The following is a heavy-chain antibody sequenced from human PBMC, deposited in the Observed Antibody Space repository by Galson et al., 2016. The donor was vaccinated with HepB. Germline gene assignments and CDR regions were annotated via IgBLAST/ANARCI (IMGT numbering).Heavy chain of an antibody. D-gene: IGHD6-25*01. CDR3: TRDGQRGYDMDV. Sequence: SLRLSGAASGFIFSSYSMNWVRQAPGNGLEWVSHITHGNTISYAGSVRGRFTISRDNAQNSLYLQMNSLIDEDTAVYYCTRDGQRGYDMDVWGQGTTVTVSS. CDR2: ITHGNTI. V-gene: IGHV3-48*02. CDR1: GFIFSSYS. J-gene: IGHJ6*02.